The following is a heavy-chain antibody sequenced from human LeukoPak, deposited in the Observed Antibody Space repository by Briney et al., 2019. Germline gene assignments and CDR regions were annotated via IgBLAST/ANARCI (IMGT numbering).Heavy chain of an antibody. J-gene: IGHJ4*02. CDR1: GFTFSSYA. V-gene: IGHV3-23*01. CDR3: ARERSTVAPPHPFDY. D-gene: IGHD4-23*01. CDR2: ISGSGSST. Sequence: GGSLRLSCAASGFTFSSYAMTWVRQAPGKGLEWVSGISGSGSSTYYADSVKGRFTISRDNSKNTLYLQMNSLRAEDTAVYYCARERSTVAPPHPFDYWGQGTLVTVSS.